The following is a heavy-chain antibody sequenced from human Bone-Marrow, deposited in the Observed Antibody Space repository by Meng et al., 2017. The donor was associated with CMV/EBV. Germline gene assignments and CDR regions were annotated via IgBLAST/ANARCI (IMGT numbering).Heavy chain of an antibody. Sequence: SVKVSCKASGFTFTSSAVQWVRQARGQRLEWIGWIVVGSGNTNYAQKFQERVTITRDMSTSTAYMELSSLRSEDTAVYYCAAGKSPSASPAYYYGMDVWGQGPTVTVYS. V-gene: IGHV1-58*01. CDR1: GFTFTSSA. CDR2: IVVGSGNT. J-gene: IGHJ6*02. CDR3: AAGKSPSASPAYYYGMDV.